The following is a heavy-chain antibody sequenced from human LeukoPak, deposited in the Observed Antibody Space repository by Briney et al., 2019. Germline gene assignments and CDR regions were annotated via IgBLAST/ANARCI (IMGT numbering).Heavy chain of an antibody. D-gene: IGHD5-12*01. CDR2: ISSGGSTI. V-gene: IGHV3-48*01. CDR3: ARGENGDSDFDL. Sequence: PGGSLRLSCAASGFIFSNYDMNWVRQAPGKGLEWVSFISSGGSTIFYADSVKGRFTISRDDAKNSLYVQMNNLRVEDTAVYYCARGENGDSDFDLWGRGTLVTVSS. CDR1: GFIFSNYD. J-gene: IGHJ2*01.